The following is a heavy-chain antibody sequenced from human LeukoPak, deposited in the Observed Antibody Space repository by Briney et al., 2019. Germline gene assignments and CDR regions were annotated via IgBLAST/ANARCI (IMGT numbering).Heavy chain of an antibody. CDR2: INTNTGGT. CDR1: GYTFTGYY. CDR3: AAREMAVSYYFDY. Sequence: GASVKVSCKSSGYTFTGYYMYWVRQAPGQGLEWMGWINTNTGGTNYAQKFQGRVTMTRDTSISTAYMELSRLRSEDTAVYYCAAREMAVSYYFDYWGQGTLVTVSS. V-gene: IGHV1-2*02. D-gene: IGHD5-24*01. J-gene: IGHJ4*02.